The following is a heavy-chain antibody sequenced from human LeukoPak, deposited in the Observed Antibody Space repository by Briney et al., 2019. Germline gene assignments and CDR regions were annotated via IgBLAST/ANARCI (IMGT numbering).Heavy chain of an antibody. D-gene: IGHD3-10*01. V-gene: IGHV3-23*01. J-gene: IGHJ4*02. CDR2: ISPSADIK. CDR1: GFTFSTYW. CDR3: AKDDAWLRFGE. Sequence: GGSLRLSCAASGFTFSTYWMSWVRQAPGKGLEWVSGISPSADIKYYADSVKGRFTISRDNPKNVLYLEVISLTADDTAVYYCAKDDAWLRFGEWSQGTLVTVSS.